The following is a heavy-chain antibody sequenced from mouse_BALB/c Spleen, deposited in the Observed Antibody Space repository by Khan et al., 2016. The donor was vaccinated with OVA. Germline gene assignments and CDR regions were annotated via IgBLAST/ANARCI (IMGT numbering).Heavy chain of an antibody. CDR2: IYPGSGST. CDR1: GYTFTSYW. Sequence: LQQSGSELVRPGASVKLSCKASGYTFTSYWMHWVKQRPGQGLEWIGNIYPGSGSTNYDEKFKSKATLTVDTSSSTAYMQLSSLTSEGSAVYYCTRGEYDGDYWGQGTTLTVSS. V-gene: IGHV1S22*01. CDR3: TRGEYDGDY. J-gene: IGHJ2*01. D-gene: IGHD2-14*01.